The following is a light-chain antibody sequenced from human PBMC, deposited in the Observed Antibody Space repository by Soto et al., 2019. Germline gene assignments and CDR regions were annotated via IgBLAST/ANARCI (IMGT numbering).Light chain of an antibody. J-gene: IGKJ1*01. CDR3: YQYGSTPPT. Sequence: EIVLTQSPGTLSLSPGESATLSCRASQSVTNNQFAWFRQKPGKAPRILIWGVSNRATGIPDRFSGSGSWTDFTLTISRLEPEDFVVFYGYQYGSTPPTFGQGTKVESK. CDR2: GVS. CDR1: QSVTNNQ. V-gene: IGKV3-20*01.